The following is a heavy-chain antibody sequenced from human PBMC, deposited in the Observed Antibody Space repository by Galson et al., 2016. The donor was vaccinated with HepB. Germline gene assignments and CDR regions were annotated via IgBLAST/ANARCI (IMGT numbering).Heavy chain of an antibody. V-gene: IGHV3-11*06. CDR3: ARVSVAEYYYYYMDV. CDR2: ISSSSRYT. D-gene: IGHD6-19*01. Sequence: SLRLSCAASGFTFSDYYMSWIRQAPGKGLEWVAYISSSSRYTNQADSVEGRFTISRDNAKKSLYLQMNSLRAEDTAVYYCARVSVAEYYYYYMDVWGKGTTVTVSS. J-gene: IGHJ6*03. CDR1: GFTFSDYY.